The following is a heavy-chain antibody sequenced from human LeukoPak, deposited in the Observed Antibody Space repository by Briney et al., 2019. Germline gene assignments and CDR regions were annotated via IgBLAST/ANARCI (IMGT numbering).Heavy chain of an antibody. D-gene: IGHD3-10*01. CDR2: ISSGSSYI. CDR1: GFTFSSYS. CDR3: ARVQHGDPGDH. V-gene: IGHV3-21*01. J-gene: IGHJ4*02. Sequence: GGSLRLSCAASGFTFSSYSMNWVRQAPGKGLEWVSSISSGSSYIYYADSVKGRFTISRDNAKNSLYLQMNSLRAEDTAVYYCARVQHGDPGDHWGQGTLVTVSS.